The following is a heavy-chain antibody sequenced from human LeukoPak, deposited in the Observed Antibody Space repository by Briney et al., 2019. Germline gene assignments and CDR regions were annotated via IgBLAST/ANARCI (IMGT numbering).Heavy chain of an antibody. CDR3: ARDFNRYYVSSAYASGY. D-gene: IGHD3-22*01. CDR2: INPNSGGT. Sequence: ASVKVSCKASGYTFTGHYMHWVRQAPGQGLEWMGWINPNSGGTNYAQKFQGRVTMTRDTSISTAYMELSRLRSDDTAVYYCARDFNRYYVSSAYASGYWGQGTLVTVSS. CDR1: GYTFTGHY. J-gene: IGHJ1*01. V-gene: IGHV1-2*02.